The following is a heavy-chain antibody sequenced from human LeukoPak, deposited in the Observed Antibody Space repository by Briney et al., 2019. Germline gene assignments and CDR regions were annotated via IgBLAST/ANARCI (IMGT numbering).Heavy chain of an antibody. V-gene: IGHV3-11*01. CDR2: LSSGGSTI. CDR3: ARVIFGGGTPPHYYYYGMDV. CDR1: GFTFSDYY. D-gene: IGHD3/OR15-3a*01. Sequence: GSLRLSCTASGFTFSDYYMSWSRQAPGKGLEWVSYLSSGGSTISYADSVKGRFTISRDNAKNSLYLQMNSLRAEDTAVYHCARVIFGGGTPPHYYYYGMDVWGQGTTVTVS. J-gene: IGHJ6*02.